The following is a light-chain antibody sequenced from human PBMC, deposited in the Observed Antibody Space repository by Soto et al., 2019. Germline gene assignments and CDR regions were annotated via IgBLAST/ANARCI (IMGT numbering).Light chain of an antibody. CDR3: SSYTSSSTRV. V-gene: IGLV2-14*01. J-gene: IGLJ3*02. CDR2: DVS. CDR1: TSDVGSYNY. Sequence: QSALTQPASVSGSPGQSITISCTGTTSDVGSYNYVSWYQKNPGKAPKLLVSDVSNRPSGVSNRFSGSKSGNTASLTISGLQPEDEADYYCSSYTSSSTRVFGGGTKLTVL.